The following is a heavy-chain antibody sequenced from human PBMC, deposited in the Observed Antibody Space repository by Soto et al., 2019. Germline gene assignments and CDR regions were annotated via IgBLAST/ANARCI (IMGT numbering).Heavy chain of an antibody. CDR2: IYWDDDK. CDR3: AHHSYDYIWGSLLDP. D-gene: IGHD3-16*01. V-gene: IGHV2-5*02. Sequence: QITLKESGPTLVKPTQTLTLTCTFSGFSLSTSGVGVGWIRQPPGKDLEWLALIYWDDDKRYSPSLKSRLTITKDTSKHQVVLTMTNMDPVDTATYYCAHHSYDYIWGSLLDPWGQGTLGTVSS. J-gene: IGHJ5*02. CDR1: GFSLSTSGVG.